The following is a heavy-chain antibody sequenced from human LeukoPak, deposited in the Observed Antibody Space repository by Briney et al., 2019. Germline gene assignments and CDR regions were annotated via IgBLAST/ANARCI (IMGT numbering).Heavy chain of an antibody. J-gene: IGHJ4*02. CDR2: ISSSSSYI. V-gene: IGHV3-21*01. CDR1: GFTFSSYS. CDR3: ARDREQWLVRRFDY. D-gene: IGHD6-19*01. Sequence: GGSLRLSCAASGFTFSSYSMNWVRQALGKGLEWVSSISSSSSYIYYADSVKVRFTISRDNAKNSLYLQMNSLRAEDTAVYYCARDREQWLVRRFDYWGQGTLVTVSS.